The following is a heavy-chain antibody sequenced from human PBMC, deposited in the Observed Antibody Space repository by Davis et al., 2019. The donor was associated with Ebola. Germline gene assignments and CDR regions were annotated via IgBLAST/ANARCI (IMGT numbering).Heavy chain of an antibody. D-gene: IGHD6-19*01. CDR3: ARGGSGWLVYSPFDP. CDR2: ISSSGSTI. V-gene: IGHV3-11*01. Sequence: GESLKISCAASGFTFSDYYMSWIRQAPGKGLEWVSYISSSGSTIYYADSVKGRFTISRDNAKNSLYLQMNSLRAEDTAVYYCARGGSGWLVYSPFDPWGQGTLVTVSS. CDR1: GFTFSDYY. J-gene: IGHJ5*02.